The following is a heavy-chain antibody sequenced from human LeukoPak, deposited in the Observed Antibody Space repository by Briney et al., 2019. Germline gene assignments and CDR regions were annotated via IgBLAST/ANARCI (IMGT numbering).Heavy chain of an antibody. CDR2: ISGTSSII. CDR1: AFTLSSYS. Sequence: GGSLRLSCAASAFTLSSYSMNWFRQAPGKRLEWISYISGTSSIIYYTPSVKGRFTISRDNGKYSLYLQMNSLRDDDTAVYFCARGTWDGDRTFDIWGQGAMVTVSS. V-gene: IGHV3-48*02. J-gene: IGHJ3*02. CDR3: ARGTWDGDRTFDI. D-gene: IGHD5-24*01.